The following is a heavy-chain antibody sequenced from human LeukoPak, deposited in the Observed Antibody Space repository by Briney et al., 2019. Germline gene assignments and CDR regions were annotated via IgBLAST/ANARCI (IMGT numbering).Heavy chain of an antibody. CDR3: ARLYCSSTSCYRWDAFDI. CDR2: IYHSGST. CDR1: GYSISSGYY. D-gene: IGHD2-2*01. J-gene: IGHJ3*02. Sequence: SETLSLTCAVSGYSISSGYYWGWIRPPPGKGLEWIGIIYHSGSTYYNPSLKSRVTISVDTSKNLFSLKLSSVTAADTAVYYCARLYCSSTSCYRWDAFDIWGQGTMVTVSS. V-gene: IGHV4-38-2*01.